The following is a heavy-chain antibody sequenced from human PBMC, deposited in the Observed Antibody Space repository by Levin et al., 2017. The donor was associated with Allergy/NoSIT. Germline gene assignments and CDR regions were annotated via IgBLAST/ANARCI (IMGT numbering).Heavy chain of an antibody. D-gene: IGHD6-13*01. Sequence: GGSLRLSCAASGFTVSSNYMSWVRQAPGKGLEWVSVIYSGGSTYYADSVKGRFTISRDNSKNTLYLQMNSLRAEDTAVYYCASSPVIAAAGTFDYWGQGTLVTVSS. CDR2: IYSGGST. V-gene: IGHV3-66*01. J-gene: IGHJ4*02. CDR3: ASSPVIAAAGTFDY. CDR1: GFTVSSNY.